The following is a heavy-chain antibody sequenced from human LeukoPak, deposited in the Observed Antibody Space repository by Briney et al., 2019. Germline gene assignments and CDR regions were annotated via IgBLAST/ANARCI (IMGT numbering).Heavy chain of an antibody. CDR2: IYSGGST. CDR1: GFTVSSNY. J-gene: IGHJ4*02. CDR3: ARDRERIAAAN. Sequence: GGSLKLSCAASGFTVSSNYMSWVRQAPGKGLEWVSVIYSGGSTYCADSVKGRFTISRDNSKNTLYLQMNSLRAEDTAVYYCARDRERIAAANWGQGTLVTVSS. D-gene: IGHD6-13*01. V-gene: IGHV3-53*01.